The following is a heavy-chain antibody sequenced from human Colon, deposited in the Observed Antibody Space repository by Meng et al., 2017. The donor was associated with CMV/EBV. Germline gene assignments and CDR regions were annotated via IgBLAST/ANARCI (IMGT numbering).Heavy chain of an antibody. CDR2: INWNGGRT. CDR1: RFSFDDYG. Sequence: GESLKISCAASRFSFDDYGMSWVRQAPGKGLEWVSGINWNGGRTGYADSVKGRFTISRDNAKNSLYLQMNSLRAEDTALYHCARGKGYCSSSDCSLGTNYYYYYGMDVWGQGTTVTVSS. J-gene: IGHJ6*02. CDR3: ARGKGYCSSSDCSLGTNYYYYYGMDV. V-gene: IGHV3-20*01. D-gene: IGHD2-2*01.